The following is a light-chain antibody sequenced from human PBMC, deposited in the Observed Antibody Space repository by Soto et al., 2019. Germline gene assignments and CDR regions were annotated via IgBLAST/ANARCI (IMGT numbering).Light chain of an antibody. CDR3: QQYNNWPQT. Sequence: EVLTTQSPATLSVSPGERATLSCRASQSVSRKLAWYQQTRGQAPRLLIYGASTRATGVPDRFSGSGSGTDFTLTISRLEPEDFAVYYCQQYNNWPQTFGQGTKVDIK. V-gene: IGKV3-15*01. CDR1: QSVSRK. J-gene: IGKJ1*01. CDR2: GAS.